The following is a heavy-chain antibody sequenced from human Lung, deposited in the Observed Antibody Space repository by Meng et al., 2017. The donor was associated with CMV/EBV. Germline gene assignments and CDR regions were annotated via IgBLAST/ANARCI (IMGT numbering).Heavy chain of an antibody. CDR1: GYSFSTFG. V-gene: IGHV1-18*01. D-gene: IGHD3-10*01. Sequence: QPQLVQSGAEVEKPGASVEVSCKASGYSFSTFGISWVRQVPGQRLEWVGWSSTRYGQTRYAQNLQGRVILSTDTSTNTAYMTLRDLTFDDTAVYFCARESERFGELYDYWGQGTLVTVAS. CDR2: SSTRYGQT. J-gene: IGHJ4*02. CDR3: ARESERFGELYDY.